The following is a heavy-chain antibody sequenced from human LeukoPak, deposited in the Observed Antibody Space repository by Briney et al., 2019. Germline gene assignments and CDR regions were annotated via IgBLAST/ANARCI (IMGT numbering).Heavy chain of an antibody. D-gene: IGHD6-19*01. Sequence: ASVKVSCKASGYTFTSYYIHWVRQAPGQGLEWMGIIYPGGGSTSYAQKFQGRVTMTTDTSTSTAYMELRSLRSDDTAVYYCAREADSSGWYAYFDYWGQGTLVTVSS. J-gene: IGHJ4*02. V-gene: IGHV1-46*01. CDR2: IYPGGGST. CDR1: GYTFTSYY. CDR3: AREADSSGWYAYFDY.